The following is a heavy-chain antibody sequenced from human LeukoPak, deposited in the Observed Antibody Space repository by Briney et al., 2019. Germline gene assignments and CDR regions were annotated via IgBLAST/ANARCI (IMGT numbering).Heavy chain of an antibody. V-gene: IGHV3-66*01. CDR3: ARVNRGDAFDI. D-gene: IGHD3-16*02. J-gene: IGHJ3*02. CDR1: GFSVINNY. CDR2: IYSGGST. Sequence: GGSLRLSCAASGFSVINNYMNWVRQAPGKGLEWVSVIYSGGSTYYADSVKGRFTISRDKSKNMLYLQMNSLRAEDTAVYYCARVNRGDAFDIWGQGTLVTVSS.